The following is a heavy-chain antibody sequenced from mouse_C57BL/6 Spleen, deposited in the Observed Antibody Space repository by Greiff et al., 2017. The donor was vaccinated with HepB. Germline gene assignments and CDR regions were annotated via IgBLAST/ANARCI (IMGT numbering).Heavy chain of an antibody. D-gene: IGHD2-5*01. CDR2: IDPSDSYT. CDR3: ARSGYSNYVGY. CDR1: GYTFTSYW. J-gene: IGHJ2*01. Sequence: QVQLQQPGAELVRPGTSVKLSCKASGYTFTSYWMHWVKQRPGQGLEWIGVIDPSDSYTNYNQKFKGKATLTVDTSSCTAYMQLSSLTSEDSAVYYCARSGYSNYVGYWGQGTTLTVSS. V-gene: IGHV1-59*01.